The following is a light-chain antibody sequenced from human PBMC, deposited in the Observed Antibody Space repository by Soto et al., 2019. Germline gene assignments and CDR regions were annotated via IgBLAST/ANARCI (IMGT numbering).Light chain of an antibody. CDR2: EVR. Sequence: QSALTQPASVSGSAGQSITISCSGTMRDVGAYNLVSWYQQHPGTAPKLIIYEVRNRPSGISSRFSGSRSGNTASLTVSGLQAEDEADYYCSSYAGSNNFVFGGGTKLTVL. CDR1: MRDVGAYNL. V-gene: IGLV2-14*01. J-gene: IGLJ2*01. CDR3: SSYAGSNNFV.